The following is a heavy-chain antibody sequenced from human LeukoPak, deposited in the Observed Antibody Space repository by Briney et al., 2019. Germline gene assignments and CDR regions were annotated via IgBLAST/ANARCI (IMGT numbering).Heavy chain of an antibody. D-gene: IGHD6-13*01. Sequence: ASVKVSCKASGYTFTSYYIHWVRQAPGQGLEWMGLIKPSGGTTIYAQKFQVRVTMTRDTSTSTVYMELRSLRSDDTAVYYCARDRDSSSWYWFYYGMDVWGQGTTVTVSS. CDR3: ARDRDSSSWYWFYYGMDV. J-gene: IGHJ6*02. CDR2: IKPSGGTT. V-gene: IGHV1-46*01. CDR1: GYTFTSYY.